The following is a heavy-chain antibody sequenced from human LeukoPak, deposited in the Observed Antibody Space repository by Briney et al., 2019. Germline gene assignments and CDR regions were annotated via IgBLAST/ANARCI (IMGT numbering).Heavy chain of an antibody. Sequence: ASVKVSCTASGGTLSSYAISWVRQAPGQGLEWMGGIIPIFGTANYAQKFQGRVTITADESTSTAYMELSSLRSEDTAVYYCARDTTYYDSSGYKIDYWGQGTLVTVSS. CDR2: IIPIFGTA. J-gene: IGHJ4*02. CDR3: ARDTTYYDSSGYKIDY. CDR1: GGTLSSYA. D-gene: IGHD3-22*01. V-gene: IGHV1-69*13.